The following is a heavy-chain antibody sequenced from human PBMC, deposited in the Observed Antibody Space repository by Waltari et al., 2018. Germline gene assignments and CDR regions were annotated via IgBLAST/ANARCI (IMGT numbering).Heavy chain of an antibody. V-gene: IGHV3-73*01. D-gene: IGHD6-6*01. Sequence: EVQLVESGGGFVQPGGSLKLSCAASGFTFSGSAIPWVRQASGKGLEWVGRIRSKANNYATAYAASVKGRFTISRDDSENTAFLQMNSLKTEDTAVYYCSSSSGYGMDVWGQGTTVTVAS. CDR1: GFTFSGSA. CDR3: SSSSGYGMDV. CDR2: IRSKANNYAT. J-gene: IGHJ6*02.